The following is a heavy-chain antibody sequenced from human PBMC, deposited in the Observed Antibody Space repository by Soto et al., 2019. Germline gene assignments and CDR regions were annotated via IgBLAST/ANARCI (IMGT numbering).Heavy chain of an antibody. D-gene: IGHD3-22*01. J-gene: IGHJ4*02. CDR3: AKVWYYYDSSGYYSLDY. V-gene: IGHV3-30*18. CDR2: ISYDGSNK. Sequence: PGGSLRLSCAASGFTFSSYGMHWVRQAPGKGLEWVAVISYDGSNKYYADSVKGRFTISRDNSKNTLYLQMNSLRAEDTAVYYCAKVWYYYDSSGYYSLDYWGQGTLVTVSS. CDR1: GFTFSSYG.